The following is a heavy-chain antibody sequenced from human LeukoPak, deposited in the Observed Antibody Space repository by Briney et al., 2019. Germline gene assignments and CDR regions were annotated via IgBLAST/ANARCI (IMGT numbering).Heavy chain of an antibody. CDR1: GYTFTNNY. J-gene: IGHJ4*02. Sequence: GASVKVSCKASGYTFTNNYIHWVRQAPGQGLEWMGWINPHSVYTKFAQNFQGRVALTRDTSISTAYMELRRLRSDDTAVYYCARGGPKKDFDYWGQGTLVTVSS. CDR3: ARGGPKKDFDY. CDR2: INPHSVYT. V-gene: IGHV1-2*02.